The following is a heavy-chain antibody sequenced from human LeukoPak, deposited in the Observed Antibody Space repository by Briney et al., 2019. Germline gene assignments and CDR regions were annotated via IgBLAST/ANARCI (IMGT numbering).Heavy chain of an antibody. J-gene: IGHJ4*02. CDR1: GFTFRNYV. Sequence: GGSLGLSCAASGFTFRNYVIHWVRQAPGKGLEWVAVTSSDLNVKLYADSVKGRFTISRDNSRSTLYLQMNSLRPEDTTIYYCAREGYYGSGSPPSLYFDYWGQGTLVTVSS. D-gene: IGHD3-10*01. V-gene: IGHV3-30-3*01. CDR2: TSSDLNVK. CDR3: AREGYYGSGSPPSLYFDY.